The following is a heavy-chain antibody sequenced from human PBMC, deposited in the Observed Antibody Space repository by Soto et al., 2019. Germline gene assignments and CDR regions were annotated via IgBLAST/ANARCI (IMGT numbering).Heavy chain of an antibody. CDR2: ISYDGSNK. Sequence: GGSLRLSCAASGFTFSSYAMHWVRQAPGKGLEWVAVISYDGSNKYYADSVKGRFTISRDNSKNTLYLQMNSLRAEDTAVYYCARDEASTEYSSSWTIDYWGQGTLVTVSS. V-gene: IGHV3-30-3*01. D-gene: IGHD6-13*01. CDR3: ARDEASTEYSSSWTIDY. CDR1: GFTFSSYA. J-gene: IGHJ4*02.